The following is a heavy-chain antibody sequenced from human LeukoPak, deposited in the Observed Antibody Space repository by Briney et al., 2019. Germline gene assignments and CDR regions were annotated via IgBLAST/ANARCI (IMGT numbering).Heavy chain of an antibody. CDR2: INYSGDT. J-gene: IGHJ4*02. V-gene: IGHV4-34*01. D-gene: IGHD5-12*01. Sequence: PSETLSLTCAVDGGSLSGYYWSWIRQPPGKGLEWIGEINYSGDTNYNPSLKSRVTISVDTSKNQFSLKLTSVTAADTAVYYCARRGATIVDYWGQGTLVTVSS. CDR1: GGSLSGYY. CDR3: ARRGATIVDY.